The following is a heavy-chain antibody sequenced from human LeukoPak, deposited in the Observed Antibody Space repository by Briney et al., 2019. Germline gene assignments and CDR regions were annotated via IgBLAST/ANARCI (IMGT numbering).Heavy chain of an antibody. V-gene: IGHV2-5*02. CDR2: IYWDDDR. D-gene: IGHD1-14*01. J-gene: IGHJ4*02. Sequence: SGPTLVKPTQTLTLTCTFSGFSLSTSGVGVGWIRQPPGKALEWLALIYWDDDRRYSPSLKSRLTITKDTSKNQVVLTMTNMDSVDTATYYCAHSTTGHVTFDYWGQGTLVTVSS. CDR1: GFSLSTSGVG. CDR3: AHSTTGHVTFDY.